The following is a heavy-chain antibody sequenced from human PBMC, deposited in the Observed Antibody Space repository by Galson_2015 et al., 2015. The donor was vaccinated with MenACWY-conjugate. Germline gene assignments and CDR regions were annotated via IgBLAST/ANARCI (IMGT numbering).Heavy chain of an antibody. CDR2: IYYSGST. J-gene: IGHJ6*02. CDR3: ARRGRLVSGMDV. D-gene: IGHD6-19*01. Sequence: SETLSLTCTVSGGSISSSSYYWGWIRQPPGRGLEWIGSIYYSGSTYYNPSLKSRVTISVDTSKNQFSLKLSSVTAADTAVYYCARRGRLVSGMDVWGQGTTVTVSS. CDR1: GGSISSSSYY. V-gene: IGHV4-39*07.